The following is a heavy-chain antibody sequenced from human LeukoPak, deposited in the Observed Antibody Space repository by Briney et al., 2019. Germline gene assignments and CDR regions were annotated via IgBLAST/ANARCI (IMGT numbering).Heavy chain of an antibody. D-gene: IGHD3-22*01. CDR2: ISSYNGNT. V-gene: IGHV1-18*01. J-gene: IGHJ3*02. CDR3: ARAPRDLPYYYDSSGFDI. CDR1: GYTFTSYG. Sequence: ASVKVSCKASGYTFTSYGISWVRQPPGQGREWMGLISSYNGNTNYAQTLQGRVTMTTDTSTSTAYMELSSLRSDDTAVYYCARAPRDLPYYYDSSGFDIWGQGTMVTVSS.